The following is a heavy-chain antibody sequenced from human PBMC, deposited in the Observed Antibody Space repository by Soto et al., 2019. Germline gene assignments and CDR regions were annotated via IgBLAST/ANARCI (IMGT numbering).Heavy chain of an antibody. CDR2: VSGSGGST. D-gene: IGHD5-18*01. CDR1: GFTFSSYA. Sequence: EVQLLESGGGFVQPGGSLRLSCAASGFTFSSYAMTWVRQAPGKGLEWVSTVSGSGGSTYYADSVRGRFTISRDNSKNTLYLQMTNLRAEDTAIYYCANSGYNCETQGVFDYWGQGTLVTVSS. V-gene: IGHV3-23*01. CDR3: ANSGYNCETQGVFDY. J-gene: IGHJ4*02.